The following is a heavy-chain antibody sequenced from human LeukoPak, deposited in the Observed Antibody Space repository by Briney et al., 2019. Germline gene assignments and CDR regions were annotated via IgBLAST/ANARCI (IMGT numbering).Heavy chain of an antibody. V-gene: IGHV4-38-2*02. Sequence: SETLSLTCTVSGYSISSGYYWGWIRQPPGKGLEWIGSIYHSGSTYYNPSLKSRVTISVDTSKNQFSLRLSSVTAADTAVYYCARADRYYYYYYMDVWGKGTTVTISS. CDR3: ARADRYYYYYYMDV. J-gene: IGHJ6*03. CDR1: GYSISSGYY. CDR2: IYHSGST.